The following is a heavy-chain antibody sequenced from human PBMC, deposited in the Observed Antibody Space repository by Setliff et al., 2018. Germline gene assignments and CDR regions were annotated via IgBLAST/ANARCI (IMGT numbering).Heavy chain of an antibody. D-gene: IGHD3-10*01. CDR2: ISAYNGNT. CDR1: GYTFTSYG. CDR3: ARGGGYGSGGSFHNAPFDY. V-gene: IGHV1-18*01. J-gene: IGHJ4*02. Sequence: ASVKVSCKASGYTFTSYGISWVRQAPGQGLEWMGWISAYNGNTNYAQKLQGRVTMTTDTSTSTAYMELRSLTAADTALYYCARGGGYGSGGSFHNAPFDYWGQGRLVTVSS.